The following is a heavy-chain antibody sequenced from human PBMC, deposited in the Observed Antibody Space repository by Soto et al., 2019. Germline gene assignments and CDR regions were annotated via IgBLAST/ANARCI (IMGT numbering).Heavy chain of an antibody. D-gene: IGHD3-10*01. Sequence: GSLRLSCAGSGFAFSTFDIHWVRQAPGKGLEWVSGIGTLSDTFYAASVQGRFTISRQNAKNSVYLQMNSLRAGDTAFYYCARARSFSYDSTPTPMFDPWGQGTLVTVSS. CDR2: IGTLSDT. J-gene: IGHJ5*02. CDR3: ARARSFSYDSTPTPMFDP. CDR1: GFAFSTFD. V-gene: IGHV3-13*01.